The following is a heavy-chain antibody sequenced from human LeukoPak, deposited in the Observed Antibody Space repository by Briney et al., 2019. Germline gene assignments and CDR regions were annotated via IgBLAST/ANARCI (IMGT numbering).Heavy chain of an antibody. J-gene: IGHJ4*02. Sequence: ASVKVSCKASGYTFTGYYMHWVRQAPGQGLEWMGWINPNSGGTNYAQKSQGRVTMTRDTSISTAYMELSRLRSDDTAVYYCARVYDILTGYSAEREFDYWGQGTLVTVSS. CDR1: GYTFTGYY. CDR2: INPNSGGT. D-gene: IGHD3-9*01. CDR3: ARVYDILTGYSAEREFDY. V-gene: IGHV1-2*02.